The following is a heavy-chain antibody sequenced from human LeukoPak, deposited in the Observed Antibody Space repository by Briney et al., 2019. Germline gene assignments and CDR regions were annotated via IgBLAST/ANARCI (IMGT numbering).Heavy chain of an antibody. V-gene: IGHV4-4*07. CDR2: IYASGST. D-gene: IGHD1-26*01. J-gene: IGHJ5*02. CDR1: GGSISDYY. CDR3: ARSYLGGTYYDWFDP. Sequence: ETLSLTCTVSGGSISDYYWNWIRQPAGKGLEWIGRIYASGSTNYNPSLRSRVTISVDKSKNQFSLKLTSATAADTAVYYCARSYLGGTYYDWFDPWGQGTLVTVSS.